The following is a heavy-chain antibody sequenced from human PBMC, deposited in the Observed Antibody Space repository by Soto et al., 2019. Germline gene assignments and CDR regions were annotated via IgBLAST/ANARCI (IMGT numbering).Heavy chain of an antibody. CDR2: ISWDGGIT. D-gene: IGHD3-9*01. CDR1: GFTFNAYT. J-gene: IGHJ4*02. CDR3: AKDSYDILTGQKRYFDS. Sequence: AGGSLRLSCAASGFTFNAYTMHWVRQAPGKGLEWVSLISWDGGITYYGDSVKGRFTASRDNSDNSPYLQMTSLRSDDTAFYYCAKDSYDILTGQKRYFDSWGQGTLVTVSS. V-gene: IGHV3-43*01.